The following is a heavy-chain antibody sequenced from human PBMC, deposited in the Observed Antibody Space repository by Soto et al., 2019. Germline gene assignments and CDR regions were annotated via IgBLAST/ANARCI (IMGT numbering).Heavy chain of an antibody. Sequence: QVQLQESGPGLVKPSETLSLTCTVSGGSMNTFYWSWIRQSPGKGLEWIGYIYFRGSTSYYPSFQSRVSISIDTSQSQFSLSLNSMTAADTAVYYCARSSGYATPLDQWGQGTLVTVSS. CDR3: ARSSGYATPLDQ. CDR2: IYFRGST. CDR1: GGSMNTFY. V-gene: IGHV4-59*01. D-gene: IGHD3-22*01. J-gene: IGHJ4*02.